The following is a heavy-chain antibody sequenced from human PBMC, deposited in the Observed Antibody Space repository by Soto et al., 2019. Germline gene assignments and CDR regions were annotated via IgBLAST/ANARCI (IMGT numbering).Heavy chain of an antibody. Sequence: QVQLQESGPGLVKPSETLTLICNVSGDSMSGYYGSWVRQPAGQGLEWIVCVYGSGVANYNPSIESRLTMSIDTSKNQFSLRLRSVPAADTAVYFCARLGSGSSLVFWGQGIPVIVSS. CDR3: ARLGSGSSLVF. D-gene: IGHD6-6*01. V-gene: IGHV4-4*07. J-gene: IGHJ4*02. CDR1: GDSMSGYY. CDR2: VYGSGVA.